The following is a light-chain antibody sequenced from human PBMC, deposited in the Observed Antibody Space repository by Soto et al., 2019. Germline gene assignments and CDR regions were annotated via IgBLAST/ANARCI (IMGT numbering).Light chain of an antibody. V-gene: IGKV1-39*01. Sequence: DIQMTQSPSSLSASVGDRVTITCRASQRISYYLNWYQQKPGKAPKVLISDASSLQSGVPSRFSGCGSGTDFTLTITSLQPEDFATFYCQQSYSTPYTFGQGTKLEIK. J-gene: IGKJ2*01. CDR3: QQSYSTPYT. CDR2: DAS. CDR1: QRISYY.